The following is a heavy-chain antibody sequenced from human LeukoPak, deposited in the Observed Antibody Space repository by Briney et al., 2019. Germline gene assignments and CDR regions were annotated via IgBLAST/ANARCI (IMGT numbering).Heavy chain of an antibody. CDR3: ARHVIGSSGRPHYYYGMDV. J-gene: IGHJ6*02. CDR2: TYYSGST. V-gene: IGHV4-30-4*01. Sequence: PSQTLSLTCTVSGGSISSGDYYWSWIRQPPGKGLEWIGYTYYSGSTYYNPSLKNRVSISVDTSKNQFSLKLSSVTAADTAVYYCARHVIGSSGRPHYYYGMDVWGQGTTVTVSS. CDR1: GGSISSGDYY. D-gene: IGHD5-12*01.